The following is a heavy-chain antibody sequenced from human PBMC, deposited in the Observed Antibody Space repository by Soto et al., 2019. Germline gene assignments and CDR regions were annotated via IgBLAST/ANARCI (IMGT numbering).Heavy chain of an antibody. Sequence: QVQLVQSGAEVKKPGSSVKVSCKASGGTFSSYAISWVRQAPGQGLEWMGGTIPIFGTANYAQKFQGRVTITADESTSTAYMELSSLRSEDTAVYYCARERGYYDSSGYYSIWYFDLWGRGTLVTVSS. CDR3: ARERGYYDSSGYYSIWYFDL. CDR1: GGTFSSYA. J-gene: IGHJ2*01. CDR2: TIPIFGTA. V-gene: IGHV1-69*01. D-gene: IGHD3-22*01.